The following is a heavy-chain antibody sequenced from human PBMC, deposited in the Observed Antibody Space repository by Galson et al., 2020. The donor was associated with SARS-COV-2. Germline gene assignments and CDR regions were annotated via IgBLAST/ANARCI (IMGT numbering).Heavy chain of an antibody. CDR2: ISNSGSTT. CDR1: GFTFSDYY. J-gene: IGHJ4*02. D-gene: IGHD6-6*01. V-gene: IGHV3-11*01. CDR3: ARDRPRIAARPNDY. Sequence: GGSLRLSCAASGFTFSDYYMSWIRQAPGKGLEWVSYISNSGSTTYYADSVKGRFTISRDNAKNSLYLQMSSLRAEDTAVYYCARDRPRIAARPNDYWGQGTLVTVAS.